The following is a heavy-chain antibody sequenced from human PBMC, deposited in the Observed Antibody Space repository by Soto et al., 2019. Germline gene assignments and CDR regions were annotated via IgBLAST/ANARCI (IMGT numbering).Heavy chain of an antibody. Sequence: QVQLVQSGAEVKKPGSSVKVSCKASRGTFSSYAISWVRQAPGQGLEWMGGIIPIFGTANYAQKFQGRVTITADESTSTAYMELSSQRSEDTAVYYCATPSRVTTVTTYYYYYGMDVWGQGTTVTVSS. CDR1: RGTFSSYA. CDR3: ATPSRVTTVTTYYYYYGMDV. D-gene: IGHD4-4*01. V-gene: IGHV1-69*12. CDR2: IIPIFGTA. J-gene: IGHJ6*02.